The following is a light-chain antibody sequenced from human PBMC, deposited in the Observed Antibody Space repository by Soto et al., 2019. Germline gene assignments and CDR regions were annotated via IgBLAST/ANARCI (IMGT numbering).Light chain of an antibody. CDR3: QQYNGYSRT. CDR2: KAS. Sequence: IQMTQSPSTLSASVGDRVTITCRASQTISDWLAWYQQKPGKAPKLLIYKASTLESGVPSRFSGSGSGTEFTLTISSLQPDDFATYYCQQYNGYSRTFGQGTKVDIK. V-gene: IGKV1-5*03. CDR1: QTISDW. J-gene: IGKJ1*01.